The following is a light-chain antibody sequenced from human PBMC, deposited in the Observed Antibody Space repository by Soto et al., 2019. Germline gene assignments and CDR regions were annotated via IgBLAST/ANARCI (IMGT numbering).Light chain of an antibody. CDR3: QQYYSTPPYS. J-gene: IGKJ2*01. Sequence: DIVMTQSPDSLAVFLGERATINCKSSQSVLYSSNNKNYLAWYQQKAGQPPKLLIYWASTPESGVPDRLSGSGSGTDFALTVSSLQAEDVAVYYCQQYYSTPPYSFGQGTTLEIK. CDR1: QSVLYSSNNKNY. CDR2: WAS. V-gene: IGKV4-1*01.